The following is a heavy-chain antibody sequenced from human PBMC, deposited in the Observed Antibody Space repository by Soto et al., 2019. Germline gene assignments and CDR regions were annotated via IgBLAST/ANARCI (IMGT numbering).Heavy chain of an antibody. J-gene: IGHJ6*02. CDR1: GGSISSGGYY. CDR3: ARAWITMVRGVIFYYYGMDV. V-gene: IGHV4-31*03. D-gene: IGHD3-10*01. Sequence: QVQLQESGPGLVKPSQTLSLTCTVSGGSISSGGYYWSWIRQHPGKGLEWIGYIYYSGSTYYNPSLKSRVTIAVDTSKNQYSLKLSSVTAADTAVYYCARAWITMVRGVIFYYYGMDVWGQGTTVTVSS. CDR2: IYYSGST.